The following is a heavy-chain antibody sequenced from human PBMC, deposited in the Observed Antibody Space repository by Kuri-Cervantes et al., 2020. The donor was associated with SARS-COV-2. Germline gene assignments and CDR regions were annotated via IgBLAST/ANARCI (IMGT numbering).Heavy chain of an antibody. CDR3: ARSGEDYPFDY. V-gene: IGHV4-4*02. J-gene: IGHJ4*02. D-gene: IGHD3-10*01. CDR1: GGSISSSNW. CDR2: IYHSGST. Sequence: GSLRLSCAVSGGSISSSNWWSWVRQPPGKGLEWIGEIYHSGSTNYNPSLKSRVTISVDKPKNQFSLKLSSVTAADTAVYYCARSGEDYPFDYWGQGTLVTVSS.